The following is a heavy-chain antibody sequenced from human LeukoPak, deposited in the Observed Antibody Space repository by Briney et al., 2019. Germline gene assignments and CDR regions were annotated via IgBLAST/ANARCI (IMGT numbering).Heavy chain of an antibody. CDR1: GFSFSSFW. CDR2: INNHGNST. V-gene: IGHV3-74*01. D-gene: IGHD3-3*01. J-gene: IGHJ6*02. Sequence: GGSLRLSCAASGFSFSSFWLYWVRQAPGKGLVWVSSINNHGNSTTYADSAKGRFTISRDNAKNTLYLQMSSLRAEDTAVYYCAKGDSYYDFCLDVWGQGTTVTVSS. CDR3: AKGDSYYDFCLDV.